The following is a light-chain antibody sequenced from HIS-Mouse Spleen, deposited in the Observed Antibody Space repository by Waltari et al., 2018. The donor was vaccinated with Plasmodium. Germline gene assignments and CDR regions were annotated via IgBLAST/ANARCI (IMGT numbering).Light chain of an antibody. CDR2: GAS. V-gene: IGKV3-20*01. CDR3: QQYGSSPRT. CDR1: QSVSSSY. Sequence: EIVLTQSPGTLSLSPGERATLSCRASQSVSSSYLAWYQQKPGQAPSLLIYGASSRATGIPDRFSGIGSVTDFTLNISRLEPEDFAVYYCQQYGSSPRTFGQGTKVEIK. J-gene: IGKJ1*01.